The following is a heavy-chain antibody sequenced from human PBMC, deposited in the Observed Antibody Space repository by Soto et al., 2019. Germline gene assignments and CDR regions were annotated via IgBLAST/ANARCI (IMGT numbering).Heavy chain of an antibody. CDR3: ATGIKIVVSPFDP. CDR1: GYTFTSYD. Sequence: GASVKVSCKASGYTFTSYDINWVRQATGQGLEWMGWMNPNSGNTGYAQKFQGRVTMTRNTSISTAYMELSSLRSEDTAVYYCATGIKIVVSPFDPWGQGTLGTVSS. V-gene: IGHV1-8*01. J-gene: IGHJ5*02. D-gene: IGHD2-2*01. CDR2: MNPNSGNT.